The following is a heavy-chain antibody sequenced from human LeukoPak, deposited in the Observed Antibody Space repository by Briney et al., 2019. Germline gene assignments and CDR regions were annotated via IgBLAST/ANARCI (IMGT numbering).Heavy chain of an antibody. D-gene: IGHD3-10*01. CDR2: IGGDGNT. CDR1: GFSFSDYA. V-gene: IGHV3-23*01. Sequence: GGSLRLSCDASGFSFSDYAMHWVRQAPGKGLEWVSVIGGDGNTFYADSVKGRFIISRDNYENTLFLQMNSLRAEDTAVYYCAKGPYGLGIYYGMDVWGQGTTVTVS. J-gene: IGHJ6*02. CDR3: AKGPYGLGIYYGMDV.